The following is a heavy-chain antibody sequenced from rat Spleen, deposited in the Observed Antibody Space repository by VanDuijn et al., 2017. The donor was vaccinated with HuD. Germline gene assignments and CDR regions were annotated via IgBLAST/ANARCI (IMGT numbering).Heavy chain of an antibody. CDR1: GFTFSNYY. CDR2: ISPSGGRT. CDR3: ARHYGGYSEYVMDA. D-gene: IGHD1-11*01. Sequence: EVQLVESGGDLVQPGRSMKLSCAASGFTFSNYYMAWVRQAPTKGLEWVATISPSGGRTNYRDSVKGRFSISRGNAEGTLYLQMDSLRSEDTATYYCARHYGGYSEYVMDAWGQGASVTVSS. J-gene: IGHJ4*01. V-gene: IGHV5-25*01.